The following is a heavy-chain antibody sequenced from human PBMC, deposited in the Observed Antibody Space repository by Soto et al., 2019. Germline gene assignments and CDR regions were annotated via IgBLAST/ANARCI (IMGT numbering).Heavy chain of an antibody. CDR3: ARLVIGEGSFDY. CDR2: IYYSGST. D-gene: IGHD3-22*01. J-gene: IGHJ4*02. V-gene: IGHV4-39*01. Sequence: SETLSLTCTVSGGSISSSSYYWGWIRQPPGKGLEWIGSIYYSGSTYYNPSLKSRVTISVDTSKNQFSLKLSSVTAADTAVYYCARLVIGEGSFDYWGQGTLVTVSS. CDR1: GGSISSSSYY.